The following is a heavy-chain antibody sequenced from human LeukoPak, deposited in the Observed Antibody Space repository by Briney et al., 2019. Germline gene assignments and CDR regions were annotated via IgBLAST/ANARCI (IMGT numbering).Heavy chain of an antibody. CDR1: GGSISSYY. D-gene: IGHD2/OR15-2a*01. J-gene: IGHJ4*02. CDR3: VGHQGSSTYDY. Sequence: SETLSLTCTVSGGSISSYYWSWIRQRPGKGLEWIGYISYSGSPNYKASLMSRITMSVDMSKNHISLRLTSVTAADTAVYYCVGHQGSSTYDYWGQGILVTISS. V-gene: IGHV4-59*08. CDR2: ISYSGSP.